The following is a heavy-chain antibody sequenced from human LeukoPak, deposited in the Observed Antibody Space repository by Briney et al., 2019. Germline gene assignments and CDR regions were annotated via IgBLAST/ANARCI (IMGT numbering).Heavy chain of an antibody. Sequence: PGGSLRLSCAASGFTFSSYSMNWVRQAPGKGLEWVSSISSSSSYIHYADSVRGRFTISRDNAKNSLFLQMNSLRGEDTAVYYCARRTSSQDFDYWGQGTLVTVSS. CDR2: ISSSSSYI. D-gene: IGHD6-13*01. CDR1: GFTFSSYS. J-gene: IGHJ4*02. V-gene: IGHV3-21*01. CDR3: ARRTSSQDFDY.